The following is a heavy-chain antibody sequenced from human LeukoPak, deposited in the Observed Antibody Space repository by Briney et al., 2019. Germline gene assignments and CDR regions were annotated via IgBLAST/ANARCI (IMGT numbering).Heavy chain of an antibody. V-gene: IGHV3-20*04. J-gene: IGHJ4*02. CDR1: GFTFSSYE. CDR2: INWNGGST. CDR3: ARGYCSSTSCYFDY. Sequence: PGGSLRLSCAASGFTFSSYEMSWVRQAPGKGLEWVSGINWNGGSTGYADSVKGRFTISRDNAKNSLYLQMNSLRAEDTALYYCARGYCSSTSCYFDYWGQGTLVTVSS. D-gene: IGHD2-2*01.